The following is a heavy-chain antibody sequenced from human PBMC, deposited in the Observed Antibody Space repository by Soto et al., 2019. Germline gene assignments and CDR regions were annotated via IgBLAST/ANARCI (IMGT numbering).Heavy chain of an antibody. CDR3: ARGWGDYDAFDI. J-gene: IGHJ3*02. V-gene: IGHV1-8*01. CDR2: MNPNSGNT. CDR1: GYTFTSYD. Sequence: GASVKVSCKASGYTFTSYDINWVRQATLQVLEWMVCMNPNSGNTGYAQKFQGRVTMTRNTSISTAYMELSSLRSEDTAVYYCARGWGDYDAFDIWGQGTMVTVSS. D-gene: IGHD4-17*01.